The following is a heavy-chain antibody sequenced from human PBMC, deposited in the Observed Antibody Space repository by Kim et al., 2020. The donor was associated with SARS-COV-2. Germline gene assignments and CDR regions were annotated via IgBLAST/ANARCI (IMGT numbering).Heavy chain of an antibody. V-gene: IGHV6-1*01. J-gene: IGHJ4*02. CDR3: ARDPGHRGSGWPRFDY. Sequence: SQTLSLTCAISGDSVSSNSAAWNWIRQSPSRGLEWLGRTYYRSKWYNDYAVSVKSRITINPDTSKNQFSLQLNSVTPEDTAVYYCARDPGHRGSGWPRFDYWGQGTLVTVSS. CDR2: TYYRSKWYN. CDR1: GDSVSSNSAA. D-gene: IGHD6-19*01.